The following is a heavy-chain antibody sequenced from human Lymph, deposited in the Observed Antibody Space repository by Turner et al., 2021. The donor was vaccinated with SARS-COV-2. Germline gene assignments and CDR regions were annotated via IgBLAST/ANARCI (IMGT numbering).Heavy chain of an antibody. V-gene: IGHV1-69*01. J-gene: IGHJ6*02. CDR2: IIPIFGIA. CDR3: ARERGSISGAVRGMDV. Sequence: QVQLVQSGAEVKKPGPSVKVPCKASGVTFSSDHASNGVRQAPGQGLEWKGGIIPIFGIANYAQKFKGRVTITADESTNTAYMELSSLGSEDTAVYYCARERGSISGAVRGMDVWGQGTTVTVSS. D-gene: IGHD7-27*01. CDR1: GVTFSSDHA.